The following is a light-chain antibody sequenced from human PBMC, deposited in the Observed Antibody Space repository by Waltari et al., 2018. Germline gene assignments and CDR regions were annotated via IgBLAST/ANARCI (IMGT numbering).Light chain of an antibody. J-gene: IGKJ2*01. CDR3: MQAVHWPYT. V-gene: IGKV2-30*01. CDR1: QRLVYSDGNTY. Sequence: DVVMTQSPLSLSATLGQPASFSCRSGQRLVYSDGNTYLSWFQQRPGQSPRRLIYRISNRDSGVPDRFSGSGSGTDFTLKISRVEADDVGVYYCMQAVHWPYTFGQGTKLEIK. CDR2: RIS.